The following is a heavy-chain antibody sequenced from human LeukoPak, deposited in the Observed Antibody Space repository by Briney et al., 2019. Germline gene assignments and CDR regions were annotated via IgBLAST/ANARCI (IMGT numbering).Heavy chain of an antibody. V-gene: IGHV1-18*01. D-gene: IGHD6-13*01. CDR3: ARDRYSSSWYDAFDI. CDR1: GYTFTSYG. Sequence: ASVKVSCKASGYTFTSYGISWVRQAPGQGLEWMGWISAYNGNTNYAQKLQGRVTMTTDTSTSTAYMELRSLRSDDTAVYYCARDRYSSSWYDAFDIWGQGTMVTVSS. CDR2: ISAYNGNT. J-gene: IGHJ3*02.